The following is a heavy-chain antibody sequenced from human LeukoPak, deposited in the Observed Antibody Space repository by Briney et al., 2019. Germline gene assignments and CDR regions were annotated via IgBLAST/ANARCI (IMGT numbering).Heavy chain of an antibody. Sequence: PGGSLRLSCAASGFTFSSYAMSWVRQAPGKGLQWVSAISGSGGSTYYADSVKGRFTISRDNSKNTLYLQMNSLRAEDTAVYYCATVYSSGWYDGDAFVIWSQGTMVTVSS. D-gene: IGHD6-19*01. V-gene: IGHV3-23*01. CDR2: ISGSGGST. CDR3: ATVYSSGWYDGDAFVI. CDR1: GFTFSSYA. J-gene: IGHJ3*02.